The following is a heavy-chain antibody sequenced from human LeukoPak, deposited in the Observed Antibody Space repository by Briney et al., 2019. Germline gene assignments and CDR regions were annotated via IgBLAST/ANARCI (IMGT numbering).Heavy chain of an antibody. Sequence: PSETLSLTCTVSGGSISRSSYYWGWIRQPPGKGLEWIGSIYYSGSTYYNPSLKSRVPISVDTSKNQFSLKLSSVTAADTAVYYCARLYYDFWSGPAYNWFDPWGQGTLVTVSS. CDR1: GGSISRSSYY. J-gene: IGHJ5*02. D-gene: IGHD3-3*01. V-gene: IGHV4-39*01. CDR2: IYYSGST. CDR3: ARLYYDFWSGPAYNWFDP.